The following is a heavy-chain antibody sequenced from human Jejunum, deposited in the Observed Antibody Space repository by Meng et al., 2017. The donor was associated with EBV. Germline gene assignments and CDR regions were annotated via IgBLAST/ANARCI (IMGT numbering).Heavy chain of an antibody. Sequence: EVNLVEAGGGLVKVGESRRLSCGVSGLIFSNAWMNWVRQAPGKGLEWVSAITGSGGSTYYTDSVKGRFTISRDNSKNTLYLQMNSLRAEDTAVYYCAKLTRAWGQGTLVTVSS. V-gene: IGHV3-23*04. J-gene: IGHJ5*02. CDR1: GLIFSNAW. CDR3: AKLTRA. CDR2: ITGSGGST.